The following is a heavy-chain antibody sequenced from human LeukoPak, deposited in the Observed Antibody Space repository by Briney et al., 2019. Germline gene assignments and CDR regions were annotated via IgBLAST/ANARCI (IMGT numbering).Heavy chain of an antibody. CDR2: ISSSSCTI. D-gene: IGHD3-22*01. V-gene: IGHV3-48*01. Sequence: GGSLRLSCAASGFTFSSYSMNWVRQAPGKGLEWVSYISSSSCTIYYADSVKGRFTISRDNAKNSLYLQMNSLRAEDTAVYYCASRDYYDSSGYYPWGQGTLVTVSS. CDR3: ASRDYYDSSGYYP. J-gene: IGHJ5*02. CDR1: GFTFSSYS.